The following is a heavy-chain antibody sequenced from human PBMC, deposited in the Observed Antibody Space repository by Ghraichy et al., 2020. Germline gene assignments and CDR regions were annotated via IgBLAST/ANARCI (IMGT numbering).Heavy chain of an antibody. CDR3: ARYVCSGGSCYSAPFDY. D-gene: IGHD2-15*01. CDR1: GGSISSSSYY. Sequence: SETQSLTCTVSGGSISSSSYYWGWIRQPPGKGLEWIGSIYYSGSTYYNPSLKSRVTISVDTSKNQFSLKLSSVTAADTAVYYCARYVCSGGSCYSAPFDYWGQGTLVTVSS. CDR2: IYYSGST. V-gene: IGHV4-39*01. J-gene: IGHJ4*02.